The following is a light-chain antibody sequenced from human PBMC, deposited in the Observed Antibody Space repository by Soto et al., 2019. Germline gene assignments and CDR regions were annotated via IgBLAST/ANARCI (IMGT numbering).Light chain of an antibody. CDR1: SSDVGGYNY. CDR2: DVS. V-gene: IGLV2-14*01. J-gene: IGLJ2*01. Sequence: QAVVTQPASVSGSPGQSITISCTGTSSDVGGYNYVSWYQLHPGKAPKLMIYDVSNRPSGVSNRFSGSKSGNTASLTISGLQAEDEADYYCTSYTSSSTLVVFGGGTKVTVL. CDR3: TSYTSSSTLVV.